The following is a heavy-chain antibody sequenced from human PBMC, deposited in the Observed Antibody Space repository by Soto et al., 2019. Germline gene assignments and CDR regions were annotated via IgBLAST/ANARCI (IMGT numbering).Heavy chain of an antibody. CDR3: ARSLNSGSTFDP. CDR2: INSDGSTT. J-gene: IGHJ5*02. CDR1: GFTFSSYW. V-gene: IGHV3-74*01. D-gene: IGHD6-6*01. Sequence: EEQLVESGGGLVQPGGSLRLSCAASGFTFSSYWMHWVRQAPGKGLVWVSRINSDGSTTTYADSVKGRFTISRDNAKNTLYLQMNSLRAEDAAVYYCARSLNSGSTFDPWGQGTLVTVSS.